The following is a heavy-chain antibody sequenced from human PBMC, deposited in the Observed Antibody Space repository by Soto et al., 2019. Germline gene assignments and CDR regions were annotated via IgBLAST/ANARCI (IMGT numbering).Heavy chain of an antibody. D-gene: IGHD1-26*01. CDR2: INSDGSST. CDR3: AMVYSGSYFNY. J-gene: IGHJ4*02. CDR1: GFTFSSYW. Sequence: PGGSLRLSCAASGFTFSSYWMHWVRQVPGKGLVWVSRINSDGSSTSYADSVKGRFTISRDNAKNTLYLQMNSLRAEDTAVYYCAMVYSGSYFNYWGQGTLVTVSS. V-gene: IGHV3-74*01.